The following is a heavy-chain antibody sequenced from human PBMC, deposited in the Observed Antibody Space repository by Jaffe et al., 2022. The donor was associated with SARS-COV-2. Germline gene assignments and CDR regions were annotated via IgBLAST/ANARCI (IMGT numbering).Heavy chain of an antibody. V-gene: IGHV1-2*06. D-gene: IGHD4-17*01. CDR1: GYTFTDYY. Sequence: QVQLVQSGAELKKPGASVKVSCKASGYTFTDYYVYWVRQAPGQGLEWMGRIHPKSGGTNYAQEFQGRVTMTRDTSISTAYMELNGLRSDDTAVYFCAREIHDSGAYPEGNWYFDLWGRGTLVTVSS. CDR3: AREIHDSGAYPEGNWYFDL. J-gene: IGHJ2*01. CDR2: IHPKSGGT.